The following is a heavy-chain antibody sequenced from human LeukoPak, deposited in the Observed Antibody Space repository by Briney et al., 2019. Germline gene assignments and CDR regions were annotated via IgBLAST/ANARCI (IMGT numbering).Heavy chain of an antibody. CDR3: GKSGQFDS. Sequence: GGSLRLSCAASGFTFSSYFMSWVRQAPGKGLQWVASITDTGGEAYYTDSVEGRFSISRDNSKNTLFLQMNSLRAEDTAVYFCGKSGQFDSWGQGTLVTVSS. CDR2: ITDTGGEA. CDR1: GFTFSSYF. D-gene: IGHD2-8*02. V-gene: IGHV3-23*01. J-gene: IGHJ5*01.